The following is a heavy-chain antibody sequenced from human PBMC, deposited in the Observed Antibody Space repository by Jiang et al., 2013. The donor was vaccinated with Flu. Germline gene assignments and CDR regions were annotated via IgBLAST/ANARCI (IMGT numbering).Heavy chain of an antibody. CDR2: IKQDGSEK. CDR1: GFTFSSYW. D-gene: IGHD1-14*01. V-gene: IGHV3-7*01. CDR3: AKDREPTYIHYLDV. J-gene: IGHJ6*02. Sequence: RLSCAASGFTFSSYWMSWVRQAPGKGLEWVANIKQDGSEKYYVDSVKGRFTISRDNAKNTLYLQMNSLTTEGTAVYYCAKDREPTYIHYLDVWGQGTTVTVSS.